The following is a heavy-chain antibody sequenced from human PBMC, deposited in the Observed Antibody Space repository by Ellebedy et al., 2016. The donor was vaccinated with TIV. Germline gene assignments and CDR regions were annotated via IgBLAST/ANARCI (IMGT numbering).Heavy chain of an antibody. V-gene: IGHV1-18*01. CDR2: ISAYNGNT. D-gene: IGHD2-15*01. Sequence: ASVKVSXXASGYTFTSYGISWVRQAPGQGLEWMGWISAYNGNTNYAQKLQGRVTMTTDTSTSTAYMELRSLRSDDTAVYYCARDPGYCSGGSCLFNYYYYGMDVWGQGTTVTVSS. CDR1: GYTFTSYG. J-gene: IGHJ6*02. CDR3: ARDPGYCSGGSCLFNYYYYGMDV.